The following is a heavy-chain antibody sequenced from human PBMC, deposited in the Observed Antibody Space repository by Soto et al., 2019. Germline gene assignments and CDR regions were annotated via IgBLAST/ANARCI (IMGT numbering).Heavy chain of an antibody. CDR2: IIPIFGTA. CDR3: ARGSGGDSGGAFDI. V-gene: IGHV1-69*13. Sequence: ASVKVSCKASGRTFSGYAISWVRQAPGQGLEWMGGIIPIFGTANYAQKFQGRVTITADESTSTAYMELSSLRSEDTAVYYCARGSGGDSGGAFDIWGQGTMVTVSS. D-gene: IGHD2-21*02. J-gene: IGHJ3*02. CDR1: GRTFSGYA.